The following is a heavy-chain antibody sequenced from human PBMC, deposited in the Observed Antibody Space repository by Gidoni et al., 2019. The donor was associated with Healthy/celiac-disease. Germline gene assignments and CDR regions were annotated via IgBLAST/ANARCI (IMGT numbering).Heavy chain of an antibody. Sequence: VQLVESGGGVVHPGRSLRLSCAPSGFTFSSYGMHGVRQAPCKGLGCVAVIWYDGSNKYYADSVKGRFTISRDNSKNTLYLQMNSLRAEDTAVYYCRRAGYDEHWGQGTLVTVSS. V-gene: IGHV3-33*01. J-gene: IGHJ1*01. CDR1: GFTFSSYG. CDR2: IWYDGSNK. D-gene: IGHD3-3*01. CDR3: RRAGYDEH.